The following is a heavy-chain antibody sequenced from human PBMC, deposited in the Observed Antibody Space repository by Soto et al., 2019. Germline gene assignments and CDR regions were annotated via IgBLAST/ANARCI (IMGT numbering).Heavy chain of an antibody. CDR3: ARGPNSDC. CDR2: IYSGGNP. J-gene: IGHJ4*02. D-gene: IGHD2-21*01. Sequence: GVLLRLSCTDSGFYLGGNYMSWVRQAPGKGLELVSLIYSGGNPFYADSMKGRFTLSRDNSNNMLFLQMDSLRAEDTAVYYCARGPNSDCWGQGTLVTVSS. CDR1: GFYLGGNY. V-gene: IGHV3-53*01.